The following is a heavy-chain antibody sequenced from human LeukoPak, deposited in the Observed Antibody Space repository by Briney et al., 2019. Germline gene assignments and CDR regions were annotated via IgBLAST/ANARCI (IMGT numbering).Heavy chain of an antibody. D-gene: IGHD2-2*01. J-gene: IGHJ4*02. CDR1: GFTFSSYG. V-gene: IGHV3-30*03. CDR3: AILPYCSSTSCSTFDY. CDR2: ISYDGSNK. Sequence: GGSLRLSCAASGFTFSSYGMHWVRQAPGKGLEWVAVISYDGSNKYYADSVKGRFTISRDNSKNTLYLQMNSLRAEDTAVYYCAILPYCSSTSCSTFDYWGQGTLVTVSS.